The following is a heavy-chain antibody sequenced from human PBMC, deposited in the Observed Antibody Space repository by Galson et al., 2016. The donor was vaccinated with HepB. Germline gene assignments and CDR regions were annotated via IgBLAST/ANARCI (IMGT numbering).Heavy chain of an antibody. CDR1: GFTFSDYG. D-gene: IGHD5-24*01. Sequence: SLRLSCAASGFTFSDYGIHWVRQAPGKGLEWVAVLSFDGINNYYADSVKGRFTISRDNSKNTVYLQMNSLRAEDTAVYYCAKDAYTWRWLLSFFPDYWGQGTLVTVSS. CDR2: LSFDGINN. CDR3: AKDAYTWRWLLSFFPDY. J-gene: IGHJ4*02. V-gene: IGHV3-30*18.